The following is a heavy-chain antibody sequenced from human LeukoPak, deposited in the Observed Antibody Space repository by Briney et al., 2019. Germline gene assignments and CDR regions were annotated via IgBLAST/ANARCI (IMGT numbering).Heavy chain of an antibody. Sequence: ASVKVSCKASGYTFTSYAMNWVRQAPGQGLEWMGWISTNTGNPTYAQGFTGRFVFSLDTSVSTAYLQISSLKAEDTAVYYCARDLPTVLGIFWFDPWGQGTLVTVSS. J-gene: IGHJ5*02. CDR2: ISTNTGNP. CDR1: GYTFTSYA. D-gene: IGHD4-17*01. CDR3: ARDLPTVLGIFWFDP. V-gene: IGHV7-4-1*02.